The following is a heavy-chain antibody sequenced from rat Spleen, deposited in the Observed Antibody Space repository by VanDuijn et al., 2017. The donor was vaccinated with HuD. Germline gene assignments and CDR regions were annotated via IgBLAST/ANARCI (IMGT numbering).Heavy chain of an antibody. CDR1: GFTFNYYW. J-gene: IGHJ2*01. CDR3: ARAGGYNYFDY. D-gene: IGHD1-9*01. Sequence: EVQLVESGGGLVLPGRSLKLSCVTSGFTFNYYWMTWIRQAPGKGLEWVASITNASGCTHYPDSVKGRFTISRDVAKSTLYLQMDSLRSEDTATYYCARAGGYNYFDYWGQGVMVTVSS. CDR2: ITNASGCT. V-gene: IGHV5-31*01.